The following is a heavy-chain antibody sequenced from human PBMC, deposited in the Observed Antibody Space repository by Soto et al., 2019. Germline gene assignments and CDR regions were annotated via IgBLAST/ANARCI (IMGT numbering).Heavy chain of an antibody. D-gene: IGHD6-13*01. V-gene: IGHV3-33*01. J-gene: IGHJ5*02. CDR3: ARGRAAQPNLGWFDP. CDR2: IWYDGSNK. Sequence: QVQLVESGGGVVQPGRSLRLSCAASGFTFSSYGMHWVRQAPGKGLEWVAVIWYDGSNKYYADSVKGRFTISRDNSKNTLYLQMNSLRAEDTAVYYCARGRAAQPNLGWFDPWGQGTLVTVSS. CDR1: GFTFSSYG.